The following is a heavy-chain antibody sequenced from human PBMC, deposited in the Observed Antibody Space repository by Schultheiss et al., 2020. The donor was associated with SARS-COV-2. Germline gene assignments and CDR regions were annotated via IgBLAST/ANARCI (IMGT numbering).Heavy chain of an antibody. J-gene: IGHJ4*02. V-gene: IGHV3-20*04. Sequence: GVLKISCNASGFIFDDYGLNWVRQGPATGLEWVAGIDWDGDKKGYGDSVKGRFTISRDNARNTLYLQMTSLRVEDTAVYFCARARYYDSSGYPDYWGQGTLVTVSS. CDR3: ARARYYDSSGYPDY. D-gene: IGHD3-22*01. CDR2: IDWDGDKK. CDR1: GFIFDDYG.